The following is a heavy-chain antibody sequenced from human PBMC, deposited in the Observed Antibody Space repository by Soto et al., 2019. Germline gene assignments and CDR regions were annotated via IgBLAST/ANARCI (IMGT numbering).Heavy chain of an antibody. V-gene: IGHV4-39*01. D-gene: IGHD1-26*01. CDR3: ARQKLDVPAFFDS. Sequence: QRQLQESGPGLVKPSETLSLTCTVSGGSISNNNYYWGWVRQPPGKGLEWIGSISYSGTTYYNPSLKIRVMKSVETSRNQFSLRLTSVTAADTAVYYCARQKLDVPAFFDSWGQGILVTVSS. J-gene: IGHJ4*02. CDR2: ISYSGTT. CDR1: GGSISNNNYY.